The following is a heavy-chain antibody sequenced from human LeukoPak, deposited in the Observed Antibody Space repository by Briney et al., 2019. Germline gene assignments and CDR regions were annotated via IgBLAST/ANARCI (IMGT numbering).Heavy chain of an antibody. D-gene: IGHD6-13*01. CDR3: AREVRAYSSSWYVFDY. CDR1: GGSISSYY. J-gene: IGHJ4*02. CDR2: IYTSGST. V-gene: IGHV4-4*07. Sequence: SETLSLTCTVSGGSISSYYWSWIRQPAGKGLERIGRIYTSGSTNYNPSLKSRVTMSVDTSKNQFSLKLSSVTAADTAVYYCAREVRAYSSSWYVFDYWGQGTLVTVSS.